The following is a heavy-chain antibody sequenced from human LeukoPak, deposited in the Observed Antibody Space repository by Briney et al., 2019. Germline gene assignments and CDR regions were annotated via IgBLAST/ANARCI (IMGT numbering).Heavy chain of an antibody. CDR2: IKPDGSEK. J-gene: IGHJ5*01. Sequence: GGSLRLSCVASGFTLSNYWMSWVRQAPGKGLEWVATIKPDGSEKYHVDSVSGRFTISRDNTNDSLFLQMNSLRVDDTAVYYCVRGGTYWTVSWGQGTLVNVS. CDR1: GFTLSNYW. CDR3: VRGGTYWTVS. V-gene: IGHV3-7*01.